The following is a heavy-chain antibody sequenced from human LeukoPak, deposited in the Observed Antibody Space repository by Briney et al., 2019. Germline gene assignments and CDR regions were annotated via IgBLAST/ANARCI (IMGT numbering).Heavy chain of an antibody. Sequence: PGGSLRLSCAASGFTFSDYYMSWIRQAPGKGLEWVSYISSSGSTIYYADSVKGRFTISRDNAKNSLYLQMNSLRAEDTAVYYCARDLESDHLLLVWVPYYMDVWGKGTTVTVSS. CDR1: GFTFSDYY. V-gene: IGHV3-11*01. CDR2: ISSSGSTI. CDR3: ARDLESDHLLLVWVPYYMDV. J-gene: IGHJ6*03. D-gene: IGHD2-2*01.